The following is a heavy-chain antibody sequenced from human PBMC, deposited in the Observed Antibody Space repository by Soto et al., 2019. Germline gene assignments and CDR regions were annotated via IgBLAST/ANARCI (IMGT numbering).Heavy chain of an antibody. CDR3: TRQEHHLHGRFFDP. CDR1: GYSFSEFW. Sequence: PGESLKISCKGFGYSFSEFWIHWVRQRPGKGLEWMGRVDPTDSYANYSPSFQGHVTISADSSITTAYLQWNSLKASDTAIYYCTRQEHHLHGRFFDPWGQGTLVPVSS. CDR2: VDPTDSYA. D-gene: IGHD1-1*01. V-gene: IGHV5-10-1*01. J-gene: IGHJ5*02.